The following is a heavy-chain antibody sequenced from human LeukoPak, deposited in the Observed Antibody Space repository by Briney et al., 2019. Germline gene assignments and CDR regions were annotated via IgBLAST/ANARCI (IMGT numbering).Heavy chain of an antibody. CDR2: IYPGDSDT. CDR1: GYSFTSYW. Sequence: GESLKISCKGSGYSFTSYWIGWVRQMPGKGLEWMGSIYPGDSDTRYSPSFQGQVTISANKSISTAYLQWSSLKASDTAMYYCASWEGYSNTWPYYFDYWGQGTLVTVSS. V-gene: IGHV5-51*01. CDR3: ASWEGYSNTWPYYFDY. D-gene: IGHD6-13*01. J-gene: IGHJ4*02.